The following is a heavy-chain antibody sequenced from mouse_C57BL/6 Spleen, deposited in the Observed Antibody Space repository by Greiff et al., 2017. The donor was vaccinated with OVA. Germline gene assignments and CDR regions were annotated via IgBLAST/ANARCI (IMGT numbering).Heavy chain of an antibody. CDR3: ARGRELFDY. J-gene: IGHJ2*01. CDR1: GFTFSDYY. V-gene: IGHV5-16*01. D-gene: IGHD4-1*01. Sequence: EVQLVESEGGLVQPGSSMKLSCTASGFTFSDYYMAWVRQVPEKGLEWVANINYDGSSTYYLDSLKSRFIISRDNAKNILYLQMSSLKSEDTATYYCARGRELFDYWGQGTTLTVSS. CDR2: INYDGSST.